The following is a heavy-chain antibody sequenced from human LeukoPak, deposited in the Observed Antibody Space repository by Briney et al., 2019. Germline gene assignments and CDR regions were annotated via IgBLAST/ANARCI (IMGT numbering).Heavy chain of an antibody. CDR2: IYYSGST. Sequence: SETLSLTCTVSGGSISSYYWSWIRQPPGKGLEWIGYIYYSGSTNYNPSLKSRVTISVDTSKNQFSRKLSSVTAADTAVQYCAGGVTPRAWFNPWGKGTLVTVS. V-gene: IGHV4-59*01. CDR1: GGSISSYY. D-gene: IGHD6-25*01. CDR3: AGGVTPRAWFNP. J-gene: IGHJ5*02.